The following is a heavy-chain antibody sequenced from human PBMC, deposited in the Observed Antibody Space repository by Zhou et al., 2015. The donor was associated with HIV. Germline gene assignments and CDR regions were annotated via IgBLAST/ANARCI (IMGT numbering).Heavy chain of an antibody. CDR2: IIPIFGTT. J-gene: IGHJ4*02. V-gene: IGHV1-69*06. CDR1: GGTFSSYA. Sequence: QVQLVQSGAEVKKPGSSMKVSCKASGGTFSSYAISWVRQALGQGLEWMGGIIPIFGTTKYAQKFQGRVTITADRSTNTAYMELRSLTSEDTAVYFCARRSDVSDYFDFWGQGTLVTVSS. CDR3: ARRSDVSDYFDF. D-gene: IGHD3-16*01.